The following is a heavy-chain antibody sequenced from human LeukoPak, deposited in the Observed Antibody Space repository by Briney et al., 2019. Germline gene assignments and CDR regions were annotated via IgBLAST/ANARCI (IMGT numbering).Heavy chain of an antibody. CDR2: ISWNSGSI. CDR3: AKGRSITIFGVDLAFDY. V-gene: IGHV3-9*01. Sequence: GRSLRLSCAASGFTFDDYAMHWVRQAPGKGLEWVSGISWNSGSIGYADSVKGRFTISRDNAKNSLYLQMNSLRAEDTALYYCAKGRSITIFGVDLAFDYWGQGTPVTVSS. CDR1: GFTFDDYA. D-gene: IGHD3-3*01. J-gene: IGHJ4*02.